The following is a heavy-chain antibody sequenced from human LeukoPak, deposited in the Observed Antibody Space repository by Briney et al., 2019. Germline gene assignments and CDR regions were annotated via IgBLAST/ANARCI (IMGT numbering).Heavy chain of an antibody. CDR2: INSAGSNT. V-gene: IGHV3-74*03. Sequence: TGGSLRLSCAPSGLTFSSSWMYSVRQAPGKGLGSVSDINSAGSNTTYADSLTARFTISRQNAQQIVHLQMNSLRAEDTAVYYCARAVSGWQAIDYWGQGTLVTVSS. CDR1: GLTFSSSW. D-gene: IGHD6-19*01. J-gene: IGHJ4*02. CDR3: ARAVSGWQAIDY.